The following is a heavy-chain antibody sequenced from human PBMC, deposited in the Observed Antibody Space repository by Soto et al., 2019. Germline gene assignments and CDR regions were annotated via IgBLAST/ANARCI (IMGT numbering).Heavy chain of an antibody. CDR3: ARHHTSYDILTGDWFDP. D-gene: IGHD3-9*01. CDR2: IYYSGST. Sequence: PSETLSLTCTVSGGSSSSSSYYWGWIRQPPGKGLEWIGSIYYSGSTYYNPSLKSRVTISVDTSKNQFSLKLSSVTAADTAVYYCARHHTSYDILTGDWFDPWGQGTLVTSPQ. V-gene: IGHV4-39*01. J-gene: IGHJ5*02. CDR1: GGSSSSSSYY.